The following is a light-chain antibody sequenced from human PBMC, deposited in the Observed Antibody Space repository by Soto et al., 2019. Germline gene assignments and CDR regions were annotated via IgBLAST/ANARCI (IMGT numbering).Light chain of an antibody. J-gene: IGLJ2*01. CDR1: SSDIGVYNY. CDR2: EGD. Sequence: QSALTQPASVSESPGQSITISCTGTSSDIGVYNYVSWYQQHPGKAPKLMIYEGDKRPSGVSNRFSGSKSGNTASLTISGLQAEDEDDYYCASFTSSSIFDIFGGGTKLTVL. V-gene: IGLV2-14*01. CDR3: ASFTSSSIFDI.